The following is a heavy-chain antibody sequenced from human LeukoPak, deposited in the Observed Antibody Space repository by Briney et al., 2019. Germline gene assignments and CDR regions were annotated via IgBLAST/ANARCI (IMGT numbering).Heavy chain of an antibody. Sequence: PGGSLRLSCAASGFTFSSYAMSWVRQAPGKGLVWVSRIDNAGSITTYADSVKGRFTIFRDNAENTLYLQMNSLRVEDTAVYYCVRSAFHAGSGNYYDYWGQGTLVTVSS. V-gene: IGHV3-74*03. CDR2: IDNAGSIT. D-gene: IGHD3-22*01. CDR3: VRSAFHAGSGNYYDY. CDR1: GFTFSSYA. J-gene: IGHJ4*02.